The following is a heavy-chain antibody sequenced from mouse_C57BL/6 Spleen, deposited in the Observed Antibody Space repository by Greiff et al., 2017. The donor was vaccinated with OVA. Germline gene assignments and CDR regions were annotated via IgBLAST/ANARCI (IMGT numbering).Heavy chain of an antibody. CDR2: IHPNSGST. Sequence: QVQLQQPGAELVKPGASVKLSCKASGYTFTSYWMHWVKQRPGQGLEWIGMIHPNSGSTNYNEKFKSKATLTVDKSSSTAYMQLSSLTSEDSAVYYCACRSPYYYAMDYWGQGTSVTVSS. J-gene: IGHJ4*01. V-gene: IGHV1-64*01. CDR1: GYTFTSYW. CDR3: ACRSPYYYAMDY.